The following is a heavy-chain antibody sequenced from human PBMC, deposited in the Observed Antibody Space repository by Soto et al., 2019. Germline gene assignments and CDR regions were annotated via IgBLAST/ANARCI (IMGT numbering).Heavy chain of an antibody. CDR2: ISSSSSYT. Sequence: PGGSLRLSCAASGFSFSSYRMNWVRQAPGKGLEWVSSISSSSSYTYYADSVKGRFTMSRDNAKNSLYLQMNSLRVEDTAVYYCARVEAAAGSSFDYWGQGTLVTVSS. CDR1: GFSFSSYR. D-gene: IGHD6-13*01. CDR3: ARVEAAAGSSFDY. J-gene: IGHJ4*02. V-gene: IGHV3-21*01.